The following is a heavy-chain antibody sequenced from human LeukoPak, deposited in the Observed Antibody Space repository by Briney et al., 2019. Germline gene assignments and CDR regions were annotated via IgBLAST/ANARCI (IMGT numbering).Heavy chain of an antibody. J-gene: IGHJ4*02. CDR3: ARQDYYDSSGYYAYYFDY. CDR1: GGSISSYY. D-gene: IGHD3-22*01. CDR2: IYNSGST. Sequence: SETLSLTCSVSGGSISSYYWRWIRQPPGKGLEWIGYIYNSGSTNYNPSLKSRVTISVDTSKKQFSLKVSSVTAADTAVYYCARQDYYDSSGYYAYYFDYWGQGTRVTVSS. V-gene: IGHV4-59*08.